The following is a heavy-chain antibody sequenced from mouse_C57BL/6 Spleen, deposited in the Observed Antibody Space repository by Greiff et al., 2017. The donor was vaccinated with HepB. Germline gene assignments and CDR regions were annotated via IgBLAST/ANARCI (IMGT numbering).Heavy chain of an antibody. D-gene: IGHD1-1*01. V-gene: IGHV1-15*01. CDR3: TRVYYYGAPWFAD. CDR1: GYTFTDYE. Sequence: VKLQESGAELVRPGASVTLSCKASGYTFTDYEMHWVKQTPVNGLEWIGTIDPETGGTAYNQKFKGKAILTADKSSSTAYMELRSLTSEDSAVYYCTRVYYYGAPWFADWGQGTLVTVSA. CDR2: IDPETGGT. J-gene: IGHJ3*01.